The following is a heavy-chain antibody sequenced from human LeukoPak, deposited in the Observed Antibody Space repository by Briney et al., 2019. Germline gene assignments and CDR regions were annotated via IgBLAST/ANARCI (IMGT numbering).Heavy chain of an antibody. Sequence: GGSLRLSCGASGFTFSNYWMSGVRQAPGKGLEGVANMKEDGSEEYSVDAVKGRFTISRDNAKNSLYLQMNSLRAEDTAVYYCARTLRTFNWFDPWGQGTLVTVSS. J-gene: IGHJ5*02. D-gene: IGHD3-16*01. CDR3: ARTLRTFNWFDP. CDR2: MKEDGSEE. CDR1: GFTFSNYW. V-gene: IGHV3-7*01.